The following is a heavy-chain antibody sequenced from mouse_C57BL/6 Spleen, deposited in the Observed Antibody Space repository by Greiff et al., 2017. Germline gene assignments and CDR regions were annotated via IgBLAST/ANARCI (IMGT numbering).Heavy chain of an antibody. V-gene: IGHV5-4*01. Sequence: EVHLVESGGGLVKPGGSLKLSCAPSGFTFSSYAMSWVRQTPEKRLEWVATISDGGSYTYYPDNVKGRFTISRDNAKNNLYLQMSHLKSEDTAMYYCARARYAPYYAMDYWGQGTSVTGSS. CDR1: GFTFSSYA. D-gene: IGHD1-1*01. CDR2: ISDGGSYT. J-gene: IGHJ4*01. CDR3: ARARYAPYYAMDY.